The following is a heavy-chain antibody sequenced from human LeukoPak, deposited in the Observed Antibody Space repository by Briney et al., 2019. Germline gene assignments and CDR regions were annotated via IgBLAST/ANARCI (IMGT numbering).Heavy chain of an antibody. Sequence: GASVKGSCKASGYTFTSYDINWVRQATGQGLEWMGWMNPNSGNTGYAQKFQGRVTKTRNTSISTAYMELSSLRSEDTAVYYCILTGSIMSFDYWGQGTLVTVSS. CDR2: MNPNSGNT. CDR1: GYTFTSYD. V-gene: IGHV1-8*01. D-gene: IGHD3-9*01. CDR3: ILTGSIMSFDY. J-gene: IGHJ4*02.